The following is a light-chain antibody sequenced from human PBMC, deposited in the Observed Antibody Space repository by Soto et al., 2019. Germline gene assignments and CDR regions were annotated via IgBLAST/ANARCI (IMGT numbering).Light chain of an antibody. J-gene: IGKJ4*02. CDR1: QSISSW. CDR2: KAS. CDR3: QQYNSYLLT. V-gene: IGKV1-5*03. Sequence: DIQMTQSPSTLSASVGDRVTITCRASQSISSWLAWYQQKPGKAPKLLIYKASSLESGVPSRFSGSGSGTEFTLTISILQPDDVATYYCQQYNSYLLTFGGGSKVEIK.